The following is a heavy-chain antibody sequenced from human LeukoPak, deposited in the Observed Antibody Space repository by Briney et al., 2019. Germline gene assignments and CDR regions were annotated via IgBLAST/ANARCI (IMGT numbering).Heavy chain of an antibody. Sequence: GGSLRLSCAASGFTVSSNYMSWVRQASGKGLEWVSVIYSGGSTYYADSVKGRFTISRDNSKNTLYLQMNSLRAEDTAVYYCARKTSGYGDFDYWGQGTLVTVSS. CDR3: ARKTSGYGDFDY. V-gene: IGHV3-66*01. CDR2: IYSGGST. CDR1: GFTVSSNY. D-gene: IGHD3-22*01. J-gene: IGHJ4*02.